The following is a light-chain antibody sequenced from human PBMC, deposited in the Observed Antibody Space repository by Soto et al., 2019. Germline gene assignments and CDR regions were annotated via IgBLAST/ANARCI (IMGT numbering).Light chain of an antibody. CDR3: CSYAGSNTFVI. Sequence: QSVLTQPASVSGSPGQSITISCTGTSSDVGSYNLVSWYQQHPGKAPKLMIYEVTKRPSGVSNRFSGSKSGNTASLTISGLQAEDEADYHCCSYAGSNTFVIFGGGTQLTVL. CDR2: EVT. J-gene: IGLJ2*01. V-gene: IGLV2-23*02. CDR1: SSDVGSYNL.